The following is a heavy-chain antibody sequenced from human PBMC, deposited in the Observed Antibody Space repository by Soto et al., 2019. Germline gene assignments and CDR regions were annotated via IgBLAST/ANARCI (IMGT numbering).Heavy chain of an antibody. J-gene: IGHJ4*02. V-gene: IGHV3-30*03. CDR1: GFTFSNYG. D-gene: IGHD3-10*01. CDR2: ISFDGHNE. Sequence: QVQLVESGGGVVQPGRSLSLSCAASGFTFSNYGMHWVRQAPGKGLEWVAVISFDGHNEFYADSVKGRFIISRDNSKNTMYLQMTSLRSADTAVSYCATAGGSGSYLIPRFDSWGQGTVVTVAP. CDR3: ATAGGSGSYLIPRFDS.